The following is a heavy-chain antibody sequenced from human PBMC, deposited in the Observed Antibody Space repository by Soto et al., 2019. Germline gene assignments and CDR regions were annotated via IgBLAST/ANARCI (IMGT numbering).Heavy chain of an antibody. V-gene: IGHV1-2*02. J-gene: IGHJ4*02. Sequence: QLVQSGAEVKKPGASVRVSCKTSGPTFIAYYIHWVRQAPGQGLEWMGWIDPKSGGTTYEQKFLGRVTMTRDTSINTAYMDLNRLTSDDTAVYYCARVSVDVTEWGQGTIITVSS. CDR1: GPTFIAYY. D-gene: IGHD5-12*01. CDR2: IDPKSGGT. CDR3: ARVSVDVTE.